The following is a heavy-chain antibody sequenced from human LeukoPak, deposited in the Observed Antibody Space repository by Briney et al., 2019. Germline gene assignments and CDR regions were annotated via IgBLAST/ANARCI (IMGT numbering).Heavy chain of an antibody. Sequence: GGSLRLSRDASGFTFNDYGMHWVRQAPGKGLEWVAFIRSEGTNKYYLDSLEGRFTVSRDNSKNTLYLQMDSLRPEDTAVYYCAKDPANASRSFDIWGQGTLVTVSS. CDR2: IRSEGTNK. V-gene: IGHV3-30*02. J-gene: IGHJ3*02. CDR3: AKDPANASRSFDI. CDR1: GFTFNDYG. D-gene: IGHD3-16*01.